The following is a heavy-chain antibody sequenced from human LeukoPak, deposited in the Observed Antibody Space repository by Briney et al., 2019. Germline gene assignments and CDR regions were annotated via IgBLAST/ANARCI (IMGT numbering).Heavy chain of an antibody. D-gene: IGHD5-24*01. CDR2: ISYDGSNK. CDR1: GFTFSTYT. Sequence: GGSLRLSCAASGFTFSTYTMHWVRQAPGKGLEWVAVISYDGSNKYYADSVKGRFTISRDNSKNTVYLQMDSLRAEDTAVYSCAREMATIETFDYWGQGTLVTVSS. J-gene: IGHJ4*02. CDR3: AREMATIETFDY. V-gene: IGHV3-30-3*01.